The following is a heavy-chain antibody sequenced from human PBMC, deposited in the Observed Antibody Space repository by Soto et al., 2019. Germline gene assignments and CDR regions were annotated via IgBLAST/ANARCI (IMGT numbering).Heavy chain of an antibody. CDR3: TKGMHSSY. V-gene: IGHV3-23*01. J-gene: IGHJ4*02. CDR2: IVPGGGDT. D-gene: IGHD2-21*01. Sequence: EVRIFESGGGVVQPGGSLRLSCAASGFTFSSYAMNWVRQSPGKGLEWVSGIVPGGGDTYYADSVRGRFTISRGNSRSTLSLQMSSLRAEDTAIYYCTKGMHSSYWVRGTLVTVSS. CDR1: GFTFSSYA.